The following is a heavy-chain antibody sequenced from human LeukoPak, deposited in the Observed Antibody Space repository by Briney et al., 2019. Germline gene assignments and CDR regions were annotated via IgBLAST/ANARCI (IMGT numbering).Heavy chain of an antibody. CDR3: ARSQGGNTLWFDP. Sequence: ASVQVSCKPSVYXXXXXXXXXVXXXXXQXXEXMGIINTSGGSPTYAQKFQGRVSMTRDTSTSTVYLEVSSLRSEDTAVYYCARSQGGNTLWFDPRGQGTLVTVSS. J-gene: IGHJ5*02. D-gene: IGHD4-23*01. CDR1: VYXXXXXX. CDR2: INTSGGSP. V-gene: IGHV1-46*02.